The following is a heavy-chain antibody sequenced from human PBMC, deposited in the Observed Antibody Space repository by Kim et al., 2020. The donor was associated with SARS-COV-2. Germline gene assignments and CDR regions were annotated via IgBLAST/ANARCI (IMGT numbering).Heavy chain of an antibody. Sequence: GGSLRLSCAASGVSFGREARSWVRQAPGKGLEWVSAISGSGGSTYYADSVKGRFTISRDNSKNTLYLQMNSLRAEDTAVYYCAKGGNAFDIWGQGTMVTVSS. CDR1: GVSFGREA. J-gene: IGHJ3*02. CDR2: ISGSGGST. V-gene: IGHV3-23*01. CDR3: AKGGNAFDI. D-gene: IGHD3-16*01.